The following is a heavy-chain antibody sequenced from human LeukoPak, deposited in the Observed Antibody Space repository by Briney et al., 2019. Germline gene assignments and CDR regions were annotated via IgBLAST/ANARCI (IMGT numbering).Heavy chain of an antibody. D-gene: IGHD3-22*01. CDR1: GDSISSYY. CDR3: AGYYYDSSGPLDGYYFDY. CDR2: IYYSGST. J-gene: IGHJ4*02. V-gene: IGHV4-59*01. Sequence: SETLSLTCTVSGDSISSYYWNWIRQPPGKGLEWIGYIYYSGSTNYNPSLKSRVTISVDTSKNQFSLKLSSVTAADTAVYYCAGYYYDSSGPLDGYYFDYWGQGTLVTVSS.